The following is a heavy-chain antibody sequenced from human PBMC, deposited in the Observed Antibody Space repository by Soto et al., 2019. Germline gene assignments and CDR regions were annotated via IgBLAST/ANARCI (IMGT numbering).Heavy chain of an antibody. Sequence: ASVKVSCKASGYTFTSYYMHWVRQDPGQGLEWMGIINPSGGSTSYAQKFQGRVTMTRDTSTSTVYMELSSLRSEDTAVYYCARMEEPPSGTTYYGMDVWGQGTTVTVSS. CDR3: ARMEEPPSGTTYYGMDV. CDR2: INPSGGST. V-gene: IGHV1-46*01. D-gene: IGHD1-1*01. CDR1: GYTFTSYY. J-gene: IGHJ6*02.